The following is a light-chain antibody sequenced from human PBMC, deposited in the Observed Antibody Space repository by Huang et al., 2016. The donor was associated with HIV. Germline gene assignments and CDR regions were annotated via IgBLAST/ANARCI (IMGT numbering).Light chain of an antibody. CDR2: LGS. V-gene: IGKV2-28*01. J-gene: IGKJ3*01. CDR1: QSLLHSNGYSY. CDR3: MQALQTPREFT. Sequence: DIVMTQSPLSLPVTPGEPASISCRSSQSLLHSNGYSYLDWYLQKPGQSPQLLIYLGSNRASEVPDRFSGSGSGTDFTLKISRVEAEDVGVYYCMQALQTPREFTFGPGTKVDIK.